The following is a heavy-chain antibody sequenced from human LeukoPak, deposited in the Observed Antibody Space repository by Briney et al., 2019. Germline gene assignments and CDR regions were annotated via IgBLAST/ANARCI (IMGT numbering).Heavy chain of an antibody. V-gene: IGHV4-59*01. J-gene: IGHJ6*03. CDR2: IYYSGST. CDR1: GGSISSYY. Sequence: SSETLSLTCTVSGGSISSYYWSWIRQPPGKGLEWIGYIYYSGSTNYNPSLKSRVTISVDTSKNQFSLKLSSVTAADTAVYYCARCIAARLPLYCYYYMDVWGIGTTVTVSS. CDR3: ARCIAARLPLYCYYYMDV. D-gene: IGHD6-6*01.